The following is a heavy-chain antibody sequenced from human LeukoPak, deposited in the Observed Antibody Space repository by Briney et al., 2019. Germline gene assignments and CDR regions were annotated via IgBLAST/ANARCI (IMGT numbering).Heavy chain of an antibody. CDR3: ARGPIQLWIHNAMDV. Sequence: QPGRSLRLFCTGSGFTFGDHAMSWVRQAPGKGLEWVGFIRSKAYRGTTEYAASVKGRFTISRDDSASIAYLQMNSLRTEDTAVYYCARGPIQLWIHNAMDVWGQGTTVTVSS. D-gene: IGHD5-18*01. J-gene: IGHJ6*02. V-gene: IGHV3-49*04. CDR2: IRSKAYRGTT. CDR1: GFTFGDHA.